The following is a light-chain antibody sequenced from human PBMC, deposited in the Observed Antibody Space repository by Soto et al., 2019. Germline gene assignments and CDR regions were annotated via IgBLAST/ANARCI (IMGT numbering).Light chain of an antibody. CDR3: QEYEGYPWP. CDR1: QIISNW. J-gene: IGKJ1*01. V-gene: IGKV1-5*03. CDR2: QAS. Sequence: DIQTTQSPSTLSASVKDSVTITCRASQIISNWLAWYQQQAGKARNIMTYQASVLESGVPSRFSGSGSATEFTLTISALQPDDFSSYYCQEYEGYPWPFGQGTKVDIK.